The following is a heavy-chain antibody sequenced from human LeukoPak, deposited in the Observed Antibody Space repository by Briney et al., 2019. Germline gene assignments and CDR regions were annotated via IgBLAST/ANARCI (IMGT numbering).Heavy chain of an antibody. V-gene: IGHV3-48*01. D-gene: IGHD3-16*01. Sequence: GGSLRLSCAASGFSFSSYAMTWVRQAPGKGLEWISTIKGTGLTTYYADSVKGRVTISRDNGKNSLFLQMSSLRADDTAIYYCARAGELRYMDVWGKGTAVTVSS. CDR1: GFSFSSYA. J-gene: IGHJ6*03. CDR2: IKGTGLTT. CDR3: ARAGELRYMDV.